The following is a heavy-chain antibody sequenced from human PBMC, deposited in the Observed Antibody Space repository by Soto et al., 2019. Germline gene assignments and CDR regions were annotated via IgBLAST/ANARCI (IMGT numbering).Heavy chain of an antibody. CDR2: ISYDGSIQ. J-gene: IGHJ4*02. D-gene: IGHD6-13*01. CDR1: GFTFSSYG. CDR3: AKEIRAYSSSWSFDY. V-gene: IGHV3-30*18. Sequence: QVQLVESGGGVVQPGRSLRLSCAASGFTFSSYGMHWVRQAPGEGLEWVVVISYDGSIQYYTDSAKGRFTISRDNSKSTLYLQMNSLRAEDTAVYYCAKEIRAYSSSWSFDYWGPGTLVTVSS.